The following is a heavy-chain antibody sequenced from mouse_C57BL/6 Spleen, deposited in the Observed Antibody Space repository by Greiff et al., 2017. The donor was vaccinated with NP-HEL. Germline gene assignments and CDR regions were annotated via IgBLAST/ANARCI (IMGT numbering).Heavy chain of an antibody. CDR2: ISGGGGNT. Sequence: EVMLVESGGGLVKPGGSLKLSCAASGFTFSSYTMSWVRQTPEKRLEWVATISGGGGNTYYPDSVKGRFTISRDNAKNTLYLQMSSLRSEDTALYYCARRPIYYDYDEGYFDVWGTGTTVTVSS. J-gene: IGHJ1*03. V-gene: IGHV5-9*01. CDR1: GFTFSSYT. D-gene: IGHD2-4*01. CDR3: ARRPIYYDYDEGYFDV.